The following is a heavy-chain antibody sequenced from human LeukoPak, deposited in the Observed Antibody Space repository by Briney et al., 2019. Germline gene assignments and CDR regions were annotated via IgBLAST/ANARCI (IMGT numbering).Heavy chain of an antibody. CDR3: AKDMVRGVIYAFDI. J-gene: IGHJ3*02. CDR1: GFTVSSNY. D-gene: IGHD3-10*01. V-gene: IGHV3-53*05. Sequence: GGSLRLSCAASGFTVSSNYMNWVRQAPGKGLEWVSVIYSGGNTYYADSVKGRFTISRDNAKNSLYPQMNSLRAEDTALYYCAKDMVRGVIYAFDIWGQGTMVTVSS. CDR2: IYSGGNT.